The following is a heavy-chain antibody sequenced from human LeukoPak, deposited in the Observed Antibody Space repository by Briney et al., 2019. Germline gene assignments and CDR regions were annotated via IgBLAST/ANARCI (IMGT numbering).Heavy chain of an antibody. CDR3: ASDSYSPEYFQH. J-gene: IGHJ1*01. Sequence: PGGSLRLSCAASGFTFSSYEINWVRQAPGKGLEGVSYISNSGSTIYYADSGKGRFTVSRDNAKNSLYLQMNSLRAEDTAVYYCASDSYSPEYFQHWGQGTLVTVSS. D-gene: IGHD2-15*01. V-gene: IGHV3-48*03. CDR2: ISNSGSTI. CDR1: GFTFSSYE.